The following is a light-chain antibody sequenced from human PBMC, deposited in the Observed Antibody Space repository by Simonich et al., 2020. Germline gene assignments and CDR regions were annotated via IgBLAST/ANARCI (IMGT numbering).Light chain of an antibody. J-gene: IGKJ1*01. CDR2: WAS. CDR3: QQYYSTPPWT. V-gene: IGKV4-1*01. Sequence: DIVMTQSPDSLAVSLGERATINCKSSQSVLYSSNTKNYLAWYQQKPGQPPKLLISWASTRESGVPDRCSGSGSGTDFTLTISSLQAEDVAVYYCQQYYSTPPWTFGQGTKVEIK. CDR1: QSVLYSSNTKNY.